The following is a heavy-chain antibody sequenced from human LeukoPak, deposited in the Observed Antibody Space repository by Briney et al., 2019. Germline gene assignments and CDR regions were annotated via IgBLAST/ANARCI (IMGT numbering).Heavy chain of an antibody. J-gene: IGHJ4*02. V-gene: IGHV3-48*04. CDR2: ISSSSSTI. D-gene: IGHD2-2*02. Sequence: GGSLRLSCAASGFTFSSCSMNWVRQAPGKGLEWVSYISSSSSTIYYADSVKGRFTISRDNAKNSLYLQMNSLRAEDTAVYYCARGSVHPLYSSPVYFDYWGQGTLVTVSS. CDR3: ARGSVHPLYSSPVYFDY. CDR1: GFTFSSCS.